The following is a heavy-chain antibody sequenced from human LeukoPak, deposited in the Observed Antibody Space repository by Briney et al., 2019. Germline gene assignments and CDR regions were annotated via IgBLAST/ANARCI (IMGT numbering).Heavy chain of an antibody. Sequence: SETLSLTCTVSGGSISSSSYYWGWIRQPPGKGLEWIGSIYTSGSTNYNPSLKSRVTISVDTSKNQFSLKLSSVTAADTAVYYCARGVSAAGTNWFDPWGQGTLVTVSS. J-gene: IGHJ5*02. CDR3: ARGVSAAGTNWFDP. D-gene: IGHD6-13*01. CDR2: IYTSGST. CDR1: GGSISSSSYY. V-gene: IGHV4-39*07.